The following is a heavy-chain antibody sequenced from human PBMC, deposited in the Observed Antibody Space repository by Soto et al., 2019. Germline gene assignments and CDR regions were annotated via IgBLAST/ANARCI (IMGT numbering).Heavy chain of an antibody. J-gene: IGHJ6*02. Sequence: QGQLVQSGAEVKKPGSSVKVSCRASGATFTNSVITWVRKGPGQGLEVMGGIIPLLGTVDYAENFQGRVTLTADKVMNTVYLEMRSLRYDDTAVYYCARSGLRRPHNPYRFFGLDAWGHGTTVSV. CDR1: GATFTNSV. V-gene: IGHV1-69*06. CDR2: IIPLLGTV. D-gene: IGHD3-16*01. CDR3: ARSGLRRPHNPYRFFGLDA.